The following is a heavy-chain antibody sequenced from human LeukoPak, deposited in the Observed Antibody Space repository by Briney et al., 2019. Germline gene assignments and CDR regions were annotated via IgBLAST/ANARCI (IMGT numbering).Heavy chain of an antibody. D-gene: IGHD2-15*01. J-gene: IGHJ4*02. CDR1: GYSISSGYY. V-gene: IGHV4-38-2*01. CDR3: ARHGRSTNYFDY. CDR2: IYHSGST. Sequence: SSETLSLTCAVSGYSISSGYYWGWIRQPPGKGLEWIGSIYHSGSTYYNPSLKSRVTISVDTSKNQFSLKLSSVTAADTAVYSCARHGRSTNYFDYWGQGTLVTASS.